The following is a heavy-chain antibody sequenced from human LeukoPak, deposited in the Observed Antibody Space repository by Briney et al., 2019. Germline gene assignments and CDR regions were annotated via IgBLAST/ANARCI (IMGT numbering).Heavy chain of an antibody. V-gene: IGHV1-69*05. CDR2: IIPIFGTA. D-gene: IGHD3-10*01. J-gene: IGHJ4*02. CDR1: GGTFSGYA. CDR3: ARDMVRGVFDY. Sequence: SVKVSCKASGGTFSGYAISWVRQAPGQGLEWMGGIIPIFGTANYAQKFQGRVTITTDESTSTAYMELSSLRSGDTAVYYCARDMVRGVFDYWGQGTLVTVSS.